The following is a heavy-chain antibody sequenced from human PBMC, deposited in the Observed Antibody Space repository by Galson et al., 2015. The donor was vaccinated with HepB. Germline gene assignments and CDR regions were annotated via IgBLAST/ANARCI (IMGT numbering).Heavy chain of an antibody. CDR2: ISYGGSNK. CDR1: GFTFSSYA. Sequence: SLRLSCAASGFTFSSYAMHWVRQAPGKGLEWVAVISYGGSNKYYADSVKGRFTISRDNSKNTLYLQMNSLRAEDTAVYYCARDYYDRSIKGYDYWGQGTLVTVSS. D-gene: IGHD3-22*01. J-gene: IGHJ4*02. V-gene: IGHV3-30*04. CDR3: ARDYYDRSIKGYDY.